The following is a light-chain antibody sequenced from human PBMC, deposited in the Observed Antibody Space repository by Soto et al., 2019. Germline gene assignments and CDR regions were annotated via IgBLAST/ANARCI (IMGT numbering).Light chain of an antibody. CDR1: RTITINY. CDR3: QQYGTSPIT. J-gene: IGKJ5*01. CDR2: GAS. Sequence: EIVLTQSPGTLSLSPGEKGTLSCRASRTITINYLAWYQQKPGQAPRLLIYGASSRVTGIPDRFSGSGSGTDFTLTISRLEPEDFLVYYCQQYGTSPITFGQGTRLEIK. V-gene: IGKV3-20*01.